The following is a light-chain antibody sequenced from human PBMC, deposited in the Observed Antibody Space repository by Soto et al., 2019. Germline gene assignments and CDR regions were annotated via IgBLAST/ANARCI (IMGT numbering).Light chain of an antibody. Sequence: EIVLTQSPGTLSLSPGERATLSCRASQSVSSSFLAWYQQKPGQAPRLLIYGASSRATGSPDRFSGSGSGTAVTLTISRLEPEDFAVYYCQQYDSSPWTVGRGTKVEIK. J-gene: IGKJ1*01. V-gene: IGKV3-20*01. CDR3: QQYDSSPWT. CDR1: QSVSSSF. CDR2: GAS.